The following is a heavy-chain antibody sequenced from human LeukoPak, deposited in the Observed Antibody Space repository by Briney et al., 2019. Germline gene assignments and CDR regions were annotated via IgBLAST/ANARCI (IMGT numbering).Heavy chain of an antibody. CDR2: ISFDGSNE. D-gene: IGHD3-22*01. J-gene: IGHJ4*02. CDR3: ARDRDYYDSSNFDY. V-gene: IGHV3-30*09. CDR1: GFNFKTYA. Sequence: GGSLRLSCTVSGFNFKTYAMHWVRQAPGRGLEWVAVISFDGSNEYFADSVDGRFAISRDDSKNTLYLQMNSLRAEDTAVYYCARDRDYYDSSNFDYWGQGTLVTVSS.